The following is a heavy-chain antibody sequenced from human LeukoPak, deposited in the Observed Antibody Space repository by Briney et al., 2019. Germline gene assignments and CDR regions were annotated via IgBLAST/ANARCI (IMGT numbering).Heavy chain of an antibody. CDR3: ARVVGATGYYYYMDV. J-gene: IGHJ6*03. V-gene: IGHV3-30*04. CDR2: ISDDGSNK. Sequence: GGSLRLSCAASGFTFRTYAMNWVRQAPGKGLEWVAVISDDGSNKYYAESVKGQFTISRDNSKNTMYLQMNSLRAEDTAVYYCARVVGATGYYYYMDVWGKGNTVTVSS. CDR1: GFTFRTYA. D-gene: IGHD1-26*01.